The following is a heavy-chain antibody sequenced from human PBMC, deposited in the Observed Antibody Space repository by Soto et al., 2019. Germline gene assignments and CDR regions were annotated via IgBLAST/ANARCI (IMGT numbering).Heavy chain of an antibody. Sequence: QVQLVQSGAEVKKPGSSVKVSCKASGGTFSSYAISWVRQAPGQGLEWMGGIIPIFGTANYAQKFQGRVTITADKSTSTAYMELSSLRSEDTAVYYCARDSRRWVQLNYYYYGMDVWGQGTTVTVSS. V-gene: IGHV1-69*06. CDR1: GGTFSSYA. J-gene: IGHJ6*02. CDR2: IIPIFGTA. CDR3: ARDSRRWVQLNYYYYGMDV. D-gene: IGHD1-1*01.